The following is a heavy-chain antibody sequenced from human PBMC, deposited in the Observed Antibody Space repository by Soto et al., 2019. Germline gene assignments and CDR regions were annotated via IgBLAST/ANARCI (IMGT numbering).Heavy chain of an antibody. V-gene: IGHV5-51*01. CDR1: GYSFSSYW. Sequence: PGESLKISCKGFGYSFSSYWIVWVRQMPGKGPEWMGVIYPGDSDTRYSPSFEGHVTISVDKSISTAYLQWSSLKASDTAMYYCARRFTMYGEFHYWGQGTLVTVSS. CDR3: ARRFTMYGEFHY. CDR2: IYPGDSDT. J-gene: IGHJ4*02. D-gene: IGHD3-10*02.